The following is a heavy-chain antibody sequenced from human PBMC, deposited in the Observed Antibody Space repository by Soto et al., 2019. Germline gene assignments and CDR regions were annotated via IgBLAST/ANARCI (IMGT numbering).Heavy chain of an antibody. CDR1: GYSISSGYY. CDR3: ARVGIPGGYYDILTGYYNNWFDP. D-gene: IGHD3-9*01. V-gene: IGHV4-38-2*02. CDR2: IYHSGST. J-gene: IGHJ5*02. Sequence: SETLSLTCTVSGYSISSGYYWGWIRQPPGKGLEWIGSIYHSGSTYYNPSLKSRVTISVDTSKNKFSLKLSSVTAADTAVYYCARVGIPGGYYDILTGYYNNWFDPWGQGTLVTVSS.